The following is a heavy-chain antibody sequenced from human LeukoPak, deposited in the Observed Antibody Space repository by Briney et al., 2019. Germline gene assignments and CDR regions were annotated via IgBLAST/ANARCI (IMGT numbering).Heavy chain of an antibody. Sequence: GGSLRLSCAASGFTFSNYALTWVRQAPGKGLEWVSVISGSGDNTYYADSVKGRFTISRDNSRSTLYLQVNSLRAEDTAVYYCAKHYSSSGHFIDSWGQGTLVTVSS. CDR1: GFTFSNYA. CDR2: ISGSGDNT. V-gene: IGHV3-23*01. CDR3: AKHYSSSGHFIDS. D-gene: IGHD6-19*01. J-gene: IGHJ4*02.